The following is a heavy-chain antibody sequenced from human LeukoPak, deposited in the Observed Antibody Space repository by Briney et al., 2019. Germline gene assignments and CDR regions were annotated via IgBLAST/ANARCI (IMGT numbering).Heavy chain of an antibody. V-gene: IGHV3-30-3*01. CDR2: ISYDGSNK. D-gene: IGHD2-2*01. J-gene: IGHJ4*02. CDR1: GFTFSSYA. Sequence: TGGSLRLSCAASGFTFSSYAMSWVRQAPGKGLEWVAVISYDGSNKYYADSVKGRFTISRDNSKNTLYLQMNSLRAEDTAVYYCARASDIVVVPAAMGYWGQGTLVTVSS. CDR3: ARASDIVVVPAAMGY.